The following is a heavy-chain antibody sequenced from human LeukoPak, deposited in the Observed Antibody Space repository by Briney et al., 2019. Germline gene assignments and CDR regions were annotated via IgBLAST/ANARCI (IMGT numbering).Heavy chain of an antibody. D-gene: IGHD3-22*01. J-gene: IGHJ4*02. CDR3: ARGDGDSSGYYSQGYFDY. V-gene: IGHV3-30*03. Sequence: GGSLRLSCAASGFTFSSYGMHWVRQAPGKGLEWVAVISYDGSNKYYADSVKGRFTISRDNSKNTLYLQMNSLRAEDTAVYYCARGDGDSSGYYSQGYFDYWGQGTLVTVSS. CDR2: ISYDGSNK. CDR1: GFTFSSYG.